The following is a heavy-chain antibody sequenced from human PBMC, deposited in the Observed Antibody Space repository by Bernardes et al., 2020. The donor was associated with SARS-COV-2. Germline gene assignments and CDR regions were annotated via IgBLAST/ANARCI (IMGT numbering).Heavy chain of an antibody. CDR1: GYTVSSEY. J-gene: IGHJ6*02. CDR2: IHSDGNT. V-gene: IGHV3-66*01. D-gene: IGHD7-27*01. CDR3: AREQFPGYYGMDV. Sequence: GGSLRLSCAASGYTVSSEYMSWVRQAPGKGLEWVSIIHSDGNTHYADSVKGRFTISRDNSENTVHLQMNSLRAEDTAVYYCAREQFPGYYGMDVWGQGTMVTVSS.